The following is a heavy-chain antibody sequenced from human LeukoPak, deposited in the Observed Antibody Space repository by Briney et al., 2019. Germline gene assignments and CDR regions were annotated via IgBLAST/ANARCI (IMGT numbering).Heavy chain of an antibody. Sequence: ASVKVSCKASGYTFTGYYMHWVRQAPGQGLEWMGWINPNSGGTNYAQKFQGRVTMTRDTSISTAYMELSRLRSDDTAVYYCARADDYGDYGTDYWGQGTLVTVSS. V-gene: IGHV1-2*02. CDR1: GYTFTGYY. J-gene: IGHJ4*02. CDR3: ARADDYGDYGTDY. CDR2: INPNSGGT. D-gene: IGHD4-17*01.